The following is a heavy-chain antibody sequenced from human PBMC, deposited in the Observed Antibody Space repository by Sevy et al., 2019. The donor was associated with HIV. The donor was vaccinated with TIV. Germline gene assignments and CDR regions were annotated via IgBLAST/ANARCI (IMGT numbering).Heavy chain of an antibody. CDR2: ISSSGSTI. Sequence: GGSLRLSCAASGFTFSSYEMNWVRQAPGKGLEWVSYISSSGSTIYYADSVKGRFTISRDNAKNSLYLQMNSLRAEDTAGYYCARDQGDSGYGWANYYYGMDVWGQGTTVTVSS. CDR1: GFTFSSYE. V-gene: IGHV3-48*03. CDR3: ARDQGDSGYGWANYYYGMDV. J-gene: IGHJ6*02. D-gene: IGHD5-12*01.